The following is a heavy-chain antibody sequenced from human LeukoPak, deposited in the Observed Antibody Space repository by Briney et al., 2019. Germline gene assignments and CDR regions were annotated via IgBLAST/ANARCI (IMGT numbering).Heavy chain of an antibody. V-gene: IGHV1-46*01. Sequence: ASVKVSCKASGYTFTNYYMHWVRQAPGQGLEWMGMINPSGGSTSYAQKFQGRVTMTRDMSTSTDYMELVSLRAEDTAVYYCAKVSITMINDAFDIWGQGTMVTVSS. CDR2: INPSGGST. CDR3: AKVSITMINDAFDI. CDR1: GYTFTNYY. J-gene: IGHJ3*02. D-gene: IGHD3-22*01.